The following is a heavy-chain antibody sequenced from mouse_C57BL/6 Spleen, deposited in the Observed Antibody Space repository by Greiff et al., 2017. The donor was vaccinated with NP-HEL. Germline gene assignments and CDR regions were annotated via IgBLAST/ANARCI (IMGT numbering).Heavy chain of an antibody. CDR1: GYTFTSYW. D-gene: IGHD2-3*01. J-gene: IGHJ1*03. CDR2: IDPSDSYT. Sequence: VQLQQSGAELVRPGPSVKLSCKASGYTFTSYWMHWVKQRPGQGLEWIGVIDPSDSYTNYNQKFKGKATLTVDTSSSTAYMQLSSLTSEDSAVYYCARVYDGYYHWYFDVWGTGTTVTVSS. CDR3: ARVYDGYYHWYFDV. V-gene: IGHV1-59*01.